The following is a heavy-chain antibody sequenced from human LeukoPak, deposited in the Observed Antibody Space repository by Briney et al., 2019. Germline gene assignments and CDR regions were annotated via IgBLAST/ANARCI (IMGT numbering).Heavy chain of an antibody. CDR2: INPSGGST. D-gene: IGHD6-19*01. J-gene: IGHJ1*01. CDR3: ASPSYSGWYFPH. V-gene: IGHV1-46*01. Sequence: ASVKVSCKAPGYTFTSYYMHWVRQAPGQGLEWMGIINPSGGSTSYAQKFQGRVTMTRDTSTSTVYMELSSLRSEDTAVYYCASPSYSGWYFPHWGQGTLVTVSS. CDR1: GYTFTSYY.